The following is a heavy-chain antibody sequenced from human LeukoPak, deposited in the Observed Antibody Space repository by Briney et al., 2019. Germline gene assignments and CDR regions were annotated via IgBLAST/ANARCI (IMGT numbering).Heavy chain of an antibody. Sequence: PSETLSLTCTVSGGSISGYYWSWFRQLPGKGLEWIGYIHVNGETEYNPSLQSRIITSVDTSRNQVSLKLTSVTVADTAFYYCAKFRADSSGWPFDYWGQGTLVTVSS. V-gene: IGHV4-59*01. CDR2: IHVNGET. J-gene: IGHJ4*02. D-gene: IGHD6-19*01. CDR3: AKFRADSSGWPFDY. CDR1: GGSISGYY.